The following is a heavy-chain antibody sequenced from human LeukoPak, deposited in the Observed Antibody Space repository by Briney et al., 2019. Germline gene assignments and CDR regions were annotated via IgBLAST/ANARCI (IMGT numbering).Heavy chain of an antibody. CDR1: GFTFSSYS. Sequence: TGGSLRLSCAASGFTFSSYSMNWVRQAPGKGLEWVSYISSSGSTIYYADSVKGRFTISRDNAKNSLYLQMNSLRAEDTAVYYCARDVFDYYGSGSFYWGQGTLVTVSS. D-gene: IGHD3-10*01. J-gene: IGHJ4*02. CDR3: ARDVFDYYGSGSFY. CDR2: ISSSGSTI. V-gene: IGHV3-48*04.